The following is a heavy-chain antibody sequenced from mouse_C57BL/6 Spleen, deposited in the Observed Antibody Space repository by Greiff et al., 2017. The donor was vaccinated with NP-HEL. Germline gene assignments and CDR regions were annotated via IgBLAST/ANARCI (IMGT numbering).Heavy chain of an antibody. J-gene: IGHJ2*01. Sequence: EVQGVESGGGLVKPGGSLKLSCAASGFTFSDYGMHWVRQAPEKGLEWVAYISSGSSTIYYADTVKGRFTITRDNATNTLFLQMTSLRAEDTAMYYCARGKDCYYDYYLDYWGQGTTLTVSS. CDR1: GFTFSDYG. CDR3: ARGKDCYYDYYLDY. D-gene: IGHD2-4*01. V-gene: IGHV5-17*01. CDR2: ISSGSSTI.